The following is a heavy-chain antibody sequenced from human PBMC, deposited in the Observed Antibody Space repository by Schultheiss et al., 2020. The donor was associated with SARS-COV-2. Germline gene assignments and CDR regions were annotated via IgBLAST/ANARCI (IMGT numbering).Heavy chain of an antibody. V-gene: IGHV1-2*02. CDR3: ARGYCSSTSCSSIGTTLAVARGRAPPDY. CDR2: INPSSGDT. CDR1: GYAFIGFY. J-gene: IGHJ4*02. Sequence: ASVKVSCKASGYAFIGFYIHWLRQAPGQGLQWMGWINPSSGDTNEAQRFQGRVTMTRDTSISTAYMALNRLTSDDTAVYYCARGYCSSTSCSSIGTTLAVARGRAPPDYWGQGTLVTVSS. D-gene: IGHD2-2*01.